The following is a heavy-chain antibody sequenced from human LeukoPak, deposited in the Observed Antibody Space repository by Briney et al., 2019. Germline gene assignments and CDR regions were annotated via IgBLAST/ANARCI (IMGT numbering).Heavy chain of an antibody. D-gene: IGHD4-23*01. CDR2: INHSGNT. V-gene: IGHV4-34*01. J-gene: IGHJ6*03. Sequence: ASETLSLTCAVYGGSFSGYYWSWIRQPPGKGLEWIGEINHSGNTNSNPSLKSRVTMSVDTSKNQFSLKLSSLTAADTAMYYCARREPHGDYGGKIRYYYYMDVWGKGTTITISS. CDR3: ARREPHGDYGGKIRYYYYMDV. CDR1: GGSFSGYY.